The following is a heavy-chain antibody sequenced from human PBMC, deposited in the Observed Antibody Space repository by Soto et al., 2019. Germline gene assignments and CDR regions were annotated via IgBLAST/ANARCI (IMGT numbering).Heavy chain of an antibody. D-gene: IGHD1-1*01. CDR3: AKEWAVLMERDY. V-gene: IGHV3-30*18. Sequence: QVQLVESGGGVVQPGRSLRLSCAASGFTFSSYGMHWVRQAPGKGLEWVAVISYDGSNKYYADSVKGRFTISRDNSKNTLYLQMISLKAEDTAVYYCAKEWAVLMERDYWGQGTLVTVSS. J-gene: IGHJ4*02. CDR2: ISYDGSNK. CDR1: GFTFSSYG.